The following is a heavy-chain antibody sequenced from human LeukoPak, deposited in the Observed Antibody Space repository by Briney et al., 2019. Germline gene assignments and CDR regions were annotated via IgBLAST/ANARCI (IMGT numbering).Heavy chain of an antibody. J-gene: IGHJ5*02. CDR1: GFTFSSYA. D-gene: IGHD2-2*01. CDR2: ISSNGAGT. CDR3: AKDVCSSTSCDVGS. V-gene: IGHV3-23*01. Sequence: GGSLRLSGAASGFTFSSYAMSWVRQAPGKGLEWVSAISSNGAGTYYADSVKGRFTISRDNSKNTLYLQMNSLRAEDTAVYYCAKDVCSSTSCDVGSWGQGTLVTVSS.